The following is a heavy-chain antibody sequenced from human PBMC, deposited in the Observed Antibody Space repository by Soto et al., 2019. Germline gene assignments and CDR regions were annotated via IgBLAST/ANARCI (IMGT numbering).Heavy chain of an antibody. V-gene: IGHV3-11*05. Sequence: QVQLVESGGGLVKPGGSLRLSCAASGFTFSDYYMSWIRQAPGKGLQWVSYTSGSSSYTNYADSVKGRFTISRDNSKNSLYLQMNSLRAEDTAVYYCARERDGMDVWGQGTTVTVSS. CDR1: GFTFSDYY. CDR2: TSGSSSYT. J-gene: IGHJ6*02. CDR3: ARERDGMDV.